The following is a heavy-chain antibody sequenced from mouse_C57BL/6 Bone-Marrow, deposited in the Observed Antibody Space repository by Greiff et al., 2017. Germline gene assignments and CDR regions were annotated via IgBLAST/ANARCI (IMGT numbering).Heavy chain of an antibody. CDR3: ARQGNWDGAY. Sequence: EVQLQESGGGLVQPGASLKLSCESNEYEFPSHDMSWVRQTPEKRLELVAAINSDGGSTNYTDTMERRFTISRDNTKRTLYLQMSSLRSEDTAVYYCARQGNWDGAYWGQGTMVTVSA. CDR2: INSDGGST. J-gene: IGHJ3*01. CDR1: EYEFPSHD. D-gene: IGHD4-1*02. V-gene: IGHV5-2*01.